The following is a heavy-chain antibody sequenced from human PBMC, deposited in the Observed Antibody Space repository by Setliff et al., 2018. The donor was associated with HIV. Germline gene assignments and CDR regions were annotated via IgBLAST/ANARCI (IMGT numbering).Heavy chain of an antibody. CDR3: ARVMVGAYDAFDL. CDR1: GYNFPNYW. V-gene: IGHV5-51*01. CDR2: IYPDNSDA. J-gene: IGHJ3*01. Sequence: PGESLKISCRGSGYNFPNYWIAWVRQMPGKGLEWMGIIYPDNSDARYGPSFQGQVSISVDMSLNTAYLQWRSLKASDTAMYYCARVMVGAYDAFDLWGQGTMVTVSS. D-gene: IGHD1-26*01.